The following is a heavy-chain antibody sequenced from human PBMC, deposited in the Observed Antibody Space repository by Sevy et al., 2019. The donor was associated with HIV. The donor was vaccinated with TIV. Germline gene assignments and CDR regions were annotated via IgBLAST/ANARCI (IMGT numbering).Heavy chain of an antibody. V-gene: IGHV5-51*01. D-gene: IGHD3-22*01. J-gene: IGHJ4*02. CDR1: GYSFTSHW. CDR3: ATSRSENFDSGGYYIY. CDR2: IYPDDSET. Sequence: GESLKISCEGSGYSFTSHWIGWVRHMPGKGLEWMGIIYPDDSETRYSPSFQGQVTFSADKSISTAYLQWSSLKASDTAMYYCATSRSENFDSGGYYIYWGQGTMVTVSS.